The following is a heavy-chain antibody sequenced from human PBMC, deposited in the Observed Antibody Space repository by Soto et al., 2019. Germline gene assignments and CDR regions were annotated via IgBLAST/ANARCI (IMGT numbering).Heavy chain of an antibody. D-gene: IGHD5-12*01. V-gene: IGHV1-69*13. CDR3: ARGGEMATIAHFDY. CDR2: IIPIFGTA. J-gene: IGHJ4*02. Sequence: SVKVSCKASGGTFSSYAISWVRQAPGQGLEWMGGIIPIFGTANYAQKFQGRVTITADESTSTAYMELSSLRSEDTAVYYCARGGEMATIAHFDYWGQGTLVTVSS. CDR1: GGTFSSYA.